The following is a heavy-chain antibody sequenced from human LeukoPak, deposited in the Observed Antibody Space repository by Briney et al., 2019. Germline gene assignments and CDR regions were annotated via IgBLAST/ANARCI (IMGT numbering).Heavy chain of an antibody. Sequence: SCASAGITISTSYMNWGRQAPGKGLEWVSFIYGVGSTYYAASVRGRFTISRDNSKNTLYLQMNSLRAEDTAVYFCARGYSSGWPDFWGQGTLVTVSS. J-gene: IGHJ4*02. CDR1: GITISTSY. CDR2: IYGVGST. D-gene: IGHD6-25*01. V-gene: IGHV3-53*01. CDR3: ARGYSSGWPDF.